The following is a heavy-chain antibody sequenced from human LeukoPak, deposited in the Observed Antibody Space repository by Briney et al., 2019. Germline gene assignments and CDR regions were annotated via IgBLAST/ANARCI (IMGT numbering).Heavy chain of an antibody. Sequence: GGSLRLSCAASGFTFSSYAMSWVRQAPGKGLEWVSAISGSGGSAYYADSVKGRFTISRDNSKNTLYLQMNSLRTEDTAVYYCARGQTGFVHGMDVWGQGTTVTVSS. J-gene: IGHJ6*02. D-gene: IGHD7-27*01. CDR2: ISGSGGSA. CDR3: ARGQTGFVHGMDV. V-gene: IGHV3-23*01. CDR1: GFTFSSYA.